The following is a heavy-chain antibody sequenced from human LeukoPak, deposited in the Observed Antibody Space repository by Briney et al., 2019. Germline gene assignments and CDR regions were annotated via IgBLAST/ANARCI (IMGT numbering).Heavy chain of an antibody. J-gene: IGHJ4*02. CDR1: GFIFSDFY. Sequence: GGSLRLSCAASGFIFSDFYMSWIRQAPGKGLEWLSDIRSSGTNTKYADTVKGRVTISRDNAKNSVYVQIDSLTVEDTAAYYCASGRQLGYWGQGTLVTVSS. CDR3: ASGRQLGY. D-gene: IGHD6-13*01. V-gene: IGHV3-11*06. CDR2: IRSSGTNT.